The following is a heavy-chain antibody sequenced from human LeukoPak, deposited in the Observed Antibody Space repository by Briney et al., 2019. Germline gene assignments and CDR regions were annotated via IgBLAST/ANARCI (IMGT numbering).Heavy chain of an antibody. CDR2: ISGSGGST. V-gene: IGHV3-23*01. Sequence: GESLRLSCAASGFTFSSYAMSWVRQAPGKGLEWVSAISGSGGSTYYADSVKGRFTISRDNSKNTLYLQMNSLRAEDTAVYYCVRDPSGSGFAFDSWGQGALVTVSS. J-gene: IGHJ4*02. D-gene: IGHD1-1*01. CDR3: VRDPSGSGFAFDS. CDR1: GFTFSSYA.